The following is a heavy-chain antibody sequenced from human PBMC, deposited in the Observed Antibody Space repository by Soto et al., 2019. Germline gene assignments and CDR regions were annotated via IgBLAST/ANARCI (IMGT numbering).Heavy chain of an antibody. V-gene: IGHV3-21*01. CDR2: ISTSSSYI. J-gene: IGHJ4*02. Sequence: PGGSLRLSCAASGFTFSTYSINWVRQAPGKGLEWVSSISTSSSYIYYADSVRGRFTISRDNSKNSLYLQMNSLRAEDTAVYYCATLNSFGSDYWGRGTLVTVSS. CDR1: GFTFSTYS. CDR3: ATLNSFGSDY. D-gene: IGHD5-18*01.